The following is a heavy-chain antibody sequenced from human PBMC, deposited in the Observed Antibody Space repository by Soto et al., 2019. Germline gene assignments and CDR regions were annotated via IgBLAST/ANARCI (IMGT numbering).Heavy chain of an antibody. Sequence: QVQLQESGPGLVKPSGTLSLTCAVSGGSISSSNWWSWVRQPPGKGLEWIGEIYHSGSTNYNPSLKSRVTISVDKSKNLFSLKLSSVTAADTAVYYCARYHWDSSGRHLNYWYFDLWGRGTLVTVSS. CDR1: GGSISSSNW. CDR2: IYHSGST. J-gene: IGHJ2*01. V-gene: IGHV4-4*02. CDR3: ARYHWDSSGRHLNYWYFDL. D-gene: IGHD6-19*01.